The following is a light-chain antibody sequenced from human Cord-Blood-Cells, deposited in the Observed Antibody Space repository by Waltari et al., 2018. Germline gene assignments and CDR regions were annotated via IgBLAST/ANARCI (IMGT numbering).Light chain of an antibody. CDR3: SSYTSSSPWV. CDR2: DVS. CDR1: SSDDVGYNY. J-gene: IGLJ3*02. Sequence: QSALTQPASVSGSPGQSITISCTGTSSDDVGYNYVSWNQQNPGKAPKLMIYDVSNRPSGVSNRFSGSKSGNTASLTISGLQAEDEADYYCSSYTSSSPWVFGGGTKLTVL. V-gene: IGLV2-14*01.